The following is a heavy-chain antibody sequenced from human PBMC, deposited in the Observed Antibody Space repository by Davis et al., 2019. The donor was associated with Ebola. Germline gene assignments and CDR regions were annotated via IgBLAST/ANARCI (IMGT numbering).Heavy chain of an antibody. CDR1: GFTFDDYA. V-gene: IGHV3-9*01. CDR2: ISWNSGSI. Sequence: PGGSLRLSCAASGFTFDDYAMHWVRQAPGKGLEWVSGISWNSGSIGYADSVKGRFTISRDNAKNSLYLQMNSLRAEDTALYYCARGATVTTSYFDYWGQGTLVTVSS. J-gene: IGHJ4*02. D-gene: IGHD4-17*01. CDR3: ARGATVTTSYFDY.